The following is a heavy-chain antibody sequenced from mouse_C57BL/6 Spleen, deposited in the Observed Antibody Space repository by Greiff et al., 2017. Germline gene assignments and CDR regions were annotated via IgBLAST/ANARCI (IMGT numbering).Heavy chain of an antibody. D-gene: IGHD2-4*01. CDR2: IYPRSGNT. CDR1: GYTFTSYG. Sequence: QVQLQQSGAELARPGASVKLSCKASGYTFTSYGISWVKQRTGQGLEWIGEIYPRSGNTYYNEKFKGKATLTADKSSSTADMELRSLTSEDSAVYFCAYYDPAWFAYWGQGTLVTVSA. J-gene: IGHJ3*01. V-gene: IGHV1-81*01. CDR3: AYYDPAWFAY.